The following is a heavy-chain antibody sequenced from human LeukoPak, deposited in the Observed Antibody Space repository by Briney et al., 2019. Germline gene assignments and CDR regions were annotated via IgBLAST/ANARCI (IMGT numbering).Heavy chain of an antibody. V-gene: IGHV4-34*01. CDR1: GGSFNHYY. Sequence: SETLSLTCAVYGGSFNHYYWSWIRQPPGKGLEWIGEINHIGSTSYYPSLKSRVTISVDTSKNQFSLKLSSVTAADAAVYYCARGLTRGYTYGPPGYWGQGTLVAVSS. J-gene: IGHJ4*02. CDR2: INHIGST. D-gene: IGHD5-18*01. CDR3: ARGLTRGYTYGPPGY.